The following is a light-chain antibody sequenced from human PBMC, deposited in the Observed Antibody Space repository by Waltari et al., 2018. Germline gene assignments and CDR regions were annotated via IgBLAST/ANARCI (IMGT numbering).Light chain of an antibody. CDR1: ISNIGTNS. CDR3: AAWDDRLNGVV. CDR2: SNN. J-gene: IGLJ2*01. V-gene: IGLV1-44*01. Sequence: QSVLTQQPSASGTPGQRVTISCSGSISNIGTNSVNWYQQFPGTAPKLLIYSNNHRPSGVPDRFSGSKSGTSASLAISGLRSEDEAHYYCAAWDDRLNGVVFGGGTKLTVL.